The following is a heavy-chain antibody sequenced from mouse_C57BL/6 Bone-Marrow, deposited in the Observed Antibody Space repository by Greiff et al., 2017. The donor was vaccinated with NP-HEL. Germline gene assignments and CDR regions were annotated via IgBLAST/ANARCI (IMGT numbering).Heavy chain of an antibody. J-gene: IGHJ3*01. D-gene: IGHD1-1*01. CDR3: TPPAYYYPWFAY. V-gene: IGHV14-4*01. CDR1: GFNIKDDY. CDR2: IDPENGDT. Sequence: EVQLQQSGAELVRPGASVKLSCTASGFNIKDDYMHWVKQRPEQGLEWIGWIDPENGDTEYASKFQGKATITADTSSNTAYLQLSSLTSEDTAVFSETPPAYYYPWFAYGGQGTLVTVSA.